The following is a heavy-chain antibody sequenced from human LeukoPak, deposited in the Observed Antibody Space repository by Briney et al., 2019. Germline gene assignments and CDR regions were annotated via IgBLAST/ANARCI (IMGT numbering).Heavy chain of an antibody. J-gene: IGHJ2*01. Sequence: SETLSLTCTVSGGSISSYYWSWIRQPLGKGLEWIGYIYNSGSTNYNPSLKSRVIISVDTSKNQFSLKLSSVTAADTAVYYCARAYSSSWYYWYFDLWGRGTLVTVSS. CDR2: IYNSGST. CDR1: GGSISSYY. D-gene: IGHD6-13*01. V-gene: IGHV4-59*01. CDR3: ARAYSSSWYYWYFDL.